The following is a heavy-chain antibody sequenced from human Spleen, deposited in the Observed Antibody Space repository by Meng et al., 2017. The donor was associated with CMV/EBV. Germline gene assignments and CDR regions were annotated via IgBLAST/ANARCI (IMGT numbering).Heavy chain of an antibody. Sequence: GESLKISCAASGFTFSDYYMTWIRQAPGKGLEWVAFTRYDGIYKYYADSVKGRFTISRDNSKDTLYVQMNSLRAEDTAVYYCAKDLGRQTTLPGIDYWGQGTLVTVSS. CDR2: TRYDGIYK. V-gene: IGHV3-30*02. D-gene: IGHD4-11*01. J-gene: IGHJ4*02. CDR3: AKDLGRQTTLPGIDY. CDR1: GFTFSDYY.